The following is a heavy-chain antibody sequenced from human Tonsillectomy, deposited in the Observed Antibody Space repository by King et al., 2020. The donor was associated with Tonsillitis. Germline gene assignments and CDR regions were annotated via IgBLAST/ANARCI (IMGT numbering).Heavy chain of an antibody. CDR1: GYTFTGQY. D-gene: IGHD2-15*01. V-gene: IGHV1-2*02. Sequence: QLVQSGAEVKKPGASVKVSCKASGYTFTGQYMHWVRQTPRQGLEWMGWINPNTGGTNYAQKFQGRVTMTRDTSISTAYMDLSRLRSDDTAVYFCARDGNGVDVWGQGTTVTVSS. CDR3: ARDGNGVDV. CDR2: INPNTGGT. J-gene: IGHJ6*02.